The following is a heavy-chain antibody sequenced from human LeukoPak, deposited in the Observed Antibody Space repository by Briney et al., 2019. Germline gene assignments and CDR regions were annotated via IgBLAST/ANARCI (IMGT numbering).Heavy chain of an antibody. CDR2: ISSSSSYI. D-gene: IGHD2-15*01. CDR1: GFTFSSYS. V-gene: IGHV3-21*01. Sequence: PGGSLRLSCAASGFTFSSYSMNWVRQAPGKGLEWVSYISSSSSYIYYADSVKGRFTLSRDNAKNSLYLQMNSLRAEDTAVYYCARAEHCSGGSCIMGYWGQGTLVTVSS. CDR3: ARAEHCSGGSCIMGY. J-gene: IGHJ4*02.